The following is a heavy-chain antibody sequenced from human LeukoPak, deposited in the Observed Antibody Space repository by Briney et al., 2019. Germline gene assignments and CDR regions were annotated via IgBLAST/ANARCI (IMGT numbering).Heavy chain of an antibody. J-gene: IGHJ3*02. CDR1: GGSFSGYY. D-gene: IGHD3-22*01. V-gene: IGHV4-34*01. CDR2: INHSGST. Sequence: SETLSLTCAVYGGSFSGYYWSWIRQPPGKGLEWIGEINHSGSTNYNPSLKSRVTISVDTSKNQFSLKLSSVTAADTAVYYCARETNYYDSSENAFDIWGQGTMVTVSS. CDR3: ARETNYYDSSENAFDI.